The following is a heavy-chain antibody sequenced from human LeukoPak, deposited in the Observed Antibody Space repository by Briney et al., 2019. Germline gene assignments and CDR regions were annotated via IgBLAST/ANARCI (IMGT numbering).Heavy chain of an antibody. J-gene: IGHJ4*02. CDR1: GFTFSNAW. CDR3: AKGEVRGVSDY. D-gene: IGHD3-10*01. V-gene: IGHV3-23*01. Sequence: GGSLRLSCAASGFTFSNAWMSWVRQAPGKGLEWVSAISGSGGSTYYADSVKGRFTISRDNSKNTLYLQMNSLRAEDTGVYYCAKGEVRGVSDYWGQGTLVTASS. CDR2: ISGSGGST.